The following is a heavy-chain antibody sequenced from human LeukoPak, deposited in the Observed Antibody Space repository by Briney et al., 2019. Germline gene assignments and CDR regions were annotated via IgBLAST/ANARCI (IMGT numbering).Heavy chain of an antibody. D-gene: IGHD6-19*01. Sequence: GGSLRVSCVASVFTVSSNYMTWVRQALGRGREWVSVIYSGGRTYYADSVKGRFTISRDNSKNTLYLQMNSLKTEDPAVYFCAASAGRPRFDFWGQGTLVTVSS. J-gene: IGHJ4*02. V-gene: IGHV3-66*02. CDR2: IYSGGRT. CDR1: VFTVSSNY. CDR3: AASAGRPRFDF.